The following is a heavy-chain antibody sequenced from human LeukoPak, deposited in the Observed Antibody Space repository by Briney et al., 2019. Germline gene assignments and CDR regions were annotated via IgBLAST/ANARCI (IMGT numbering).Heavy chain of an antibody. J-gene: IGHJ4*02. CDR1: GFTFSSYG. D-gene: IGHD3-16*02. Sequence: GRSLRLSCAASGFTFSSYGMHWVRQAPGEGLEWVAVIWYDGSNKYYADSVKGRFTISRDNSKNTLYLQMNSLRAEDTAVYYCARVSSRDDYIWGSYLDYWGQGTLVTVSS. CDR3: ARVSSRDDYIWGSYLDY. CDR2: IWYDGSNK. V-gene: IGHV3-33*01.